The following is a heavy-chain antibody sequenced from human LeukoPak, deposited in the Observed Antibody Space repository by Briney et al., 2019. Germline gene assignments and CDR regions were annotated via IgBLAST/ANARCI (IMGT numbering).Heavy chain of an antibody. V-gene: IGHV3-21*01. J-gene: IGHJ6*04. CDR2: ISSSSSYI. D-gene: IGHD3-10*02. CDR1: GFTFNSYT. Sequence: GGSLRLSCAASGFTFNSYTMNWIRQAPGKGLEWVSSISSSSSYIFYADSVKGRFTISRDNAKNSLYLQMNSLRAEDTAVYYCAELGITMIGGVWGKGTTVTISS. CDR3: AELGITMIGGV.